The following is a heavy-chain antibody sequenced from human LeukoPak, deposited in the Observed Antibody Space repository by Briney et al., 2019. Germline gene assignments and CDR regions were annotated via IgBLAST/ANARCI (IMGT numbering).Heavy chain of an antibody. Sequence: GGSLRLSCAASGFTFSSYEMNWVRQAPGKGPEWVSYISSSGSTIYYADSVKGRFTISRDNAKNSLYLQMNSLRAEDTAVYYCARGAYSSGWYYYYMDVWGKGTTVTVSS. CDR2: ISSSGSTI. V-gene: IGHV3-48*03. CDR1: GFTFSSYE. J-gene: IGHJ6*03. CDR3: ARGAYSSGWYYYYMDV. D-gene: IGHD6-19*01.